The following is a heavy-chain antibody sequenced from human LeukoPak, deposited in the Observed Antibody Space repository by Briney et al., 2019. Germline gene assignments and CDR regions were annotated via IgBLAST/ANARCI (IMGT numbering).Heavy chain of an antibody. D-gene: IGHD1-1*01. CDR2: IYYSGIT. J-gene: IGHJ4*02. Sequence: HPSETLSLTCNVSGGSISSGRYYWRWIRQPAGKGLEWIGRIYYSGITDYNPSLKSRVTISVDTSKNQFSLRLPSVTAADTAVYYCARGLERRLGYFDYWGQGTLVTVPS. CDR3: ARGLERRLGYFDY. CDR1: GGSISSGRYY. V-gene: IGHV4-61*02.